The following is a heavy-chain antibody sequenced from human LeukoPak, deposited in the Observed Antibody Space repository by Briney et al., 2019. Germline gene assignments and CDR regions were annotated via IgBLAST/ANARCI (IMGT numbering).Heavy chain of an antibody. V-gene: IGHV3-7*03. CDR3: ARVGGTSQY. Sequence: GGSLRLSCAASGFTFTKYWMSWVRQAPGKGLELVANIKQDRSEKYYVDSVKGRFTISRDNDKNSLYLQMNSLRAEDTAVYYCARVGGTSQYGGQGTLVTVSS. D-gene: IGHD1-14*01. CDR1: GFTFTKYW. CDR2: IKQDRSEK. J-gene: IGHJ4*02.